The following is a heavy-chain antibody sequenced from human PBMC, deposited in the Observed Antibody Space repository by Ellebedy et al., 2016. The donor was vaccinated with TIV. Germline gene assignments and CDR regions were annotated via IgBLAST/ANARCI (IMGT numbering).Heavy chain of an antibody. CDR2: MNPNSGNT. Sequence: ASVKVSCKASGYTFTSYDINWVRQATGQGLEWMGWMNPNSGNTGYAQKFQARVTMTRNTSISTAYMELRSLRSDDTAVYYCARDGGYCSGGSCPDVDQYGMDVWGQGTTVTVSS. J-gene: IGHJ6*02. CDR1: GYTFTSYD. CDR3: ARDGGYCSGGSCPDVDQYGMDV. V-gene: IGHV1-8*01. D-gene: IGHD2-15*01.